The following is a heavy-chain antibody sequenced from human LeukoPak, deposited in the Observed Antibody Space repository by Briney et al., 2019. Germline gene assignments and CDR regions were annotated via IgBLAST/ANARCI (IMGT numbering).Heavy chain of an antibody. CDR1: GFTLSSYE. D-gene: IGHD3-22*01. CDR2: ISSSSSYI. Sequence: GGSLRLSCAASGFTLSSYEMNWVRQAPGKGLEWVSSISSSSSYIYYADSVKGRFTISRDNAKNSLYLQMNSLRAEDTAVYYCARDYGEYYHDSSGYYGGFDYWGQGTLVTVSS. V-gene: IGHV3-21*01. J-gene: IGHJ4*02. CDR3: ARDYGEYYHDSSGYYGGFDY.